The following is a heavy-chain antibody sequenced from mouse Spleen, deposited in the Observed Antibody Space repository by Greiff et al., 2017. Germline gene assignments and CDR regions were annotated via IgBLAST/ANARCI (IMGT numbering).Heavy chain of an antibody. D-gene: IGHD1-1*01. V-gene: IGHV5-17*02. Sequence: EVKLMESGGGLVQPGGSRKLSCAASGFTFSSFGMHWVRQAPEKGLEWVAYISSGSSTIYYADTVEGRFTISRDNPKNTLFLQMTSLRSEDTAMYYCASYGWFAYWGQGTLVTVSA. J-gene: IGHJ3*01. CDR1: GFTFSSFG. CDR3: ASYGWFAY. CDR2: ISSGSSTI.